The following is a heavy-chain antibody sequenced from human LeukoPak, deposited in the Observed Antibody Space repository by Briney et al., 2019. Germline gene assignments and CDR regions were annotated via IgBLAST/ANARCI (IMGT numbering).Heavy chain of an antibody. CDR2: IYSGGST. CDR1: GFTVSSNY. V-gene: IGHV3-53*01. CDR3: AKVQLDESFWFDP. D-gene: IGHD2-2*01. Sequence: GGSLRLSCAASGFTVSSNYMSWVRQAPGKGLEWVSVIYSGGSTYYADSVKGRFTISRDNSKNTLYLQMNSLRAEDTAVYYCAKVQLDESFWFDPWGQGTLVTVSS. J-gene: IGHJ5*02.